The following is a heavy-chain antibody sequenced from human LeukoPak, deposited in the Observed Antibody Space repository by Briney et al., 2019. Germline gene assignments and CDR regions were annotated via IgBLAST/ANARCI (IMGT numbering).Heavy chain of an antibody. J-gene: IGHJ3*02. CDR2: IYYSGST. V-gene: IGHV4-39*07. CDR3: AREAVGASDAFDI. Sequence: PSETLSLTCTVSGGSISSYYWGWIRQPPGKGLEWIGSIYYSGSTYYNPSLKSRVTISVDTSKNQFSLKLSSVTAADTAVYYCAREAVGASDAFDIWGQGTMVTVSS. CDR1: GGSISSYY.